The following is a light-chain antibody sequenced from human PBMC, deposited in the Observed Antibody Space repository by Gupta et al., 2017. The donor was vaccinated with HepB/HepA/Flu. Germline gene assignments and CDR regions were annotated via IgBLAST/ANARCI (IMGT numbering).Light chain of an antibody. CDR2: NND. J-gene: IGLJ2*01. Sequence: QSVLTQPPSASGTPGQRVTISCSGSSSNIGSNTVNWYQLFPGTAPKLLIYNNDQRPSGVPDRFSGSKSDTSASLAISGLHSENEADYYCAAWDDSLNGVVFGGGTKLTVL. CDR1: SSNIGSNT. CDR3: AAWDDSLNGVV. V-gene: IGLV1-44*01.